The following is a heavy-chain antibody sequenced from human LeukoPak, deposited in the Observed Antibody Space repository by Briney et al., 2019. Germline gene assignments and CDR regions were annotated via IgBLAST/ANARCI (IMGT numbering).Heavy chain of an antibody. D-gene: IGHD5-24*01. Sequence: GGSLRLSCAASGFTFSSYAMSWVRQAPGKGLEWASAISGSGGSTYYADSVKGRFTISRDNAKNSLYLQMNSLRAEDTAVYYCARDWVGMATIKFYGMDVWGQGTTVTVSS. CDR3: ARDWVGMATIKFYGMDV. CDR1: GFTFSSYA. J-gene: IGHJ6*02. CDR2: ISGSGGST. V-gene: IGHV3-23*01.